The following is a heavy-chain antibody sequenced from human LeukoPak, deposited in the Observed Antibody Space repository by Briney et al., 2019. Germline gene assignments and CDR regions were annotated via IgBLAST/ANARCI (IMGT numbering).Heavy chain of an antibody. J-gene: IGHJ4*02. CDR3: ARVSIAARLWYY. CDR1: GYTFTSYD. V-gene: IGHV1-8*01. CDR2: MNPNSGNT. Sequence: ASVKVSCKASGYTFTSYDINWVRQATGQGLERMGWMNPNSGNTGYAQKFQGRVTMTRNTSISTAYMELSSLRSEDTAVYYCARVSIAARLWYYWGQGTLVTVSS. D-gene: IGHD6-6*01.